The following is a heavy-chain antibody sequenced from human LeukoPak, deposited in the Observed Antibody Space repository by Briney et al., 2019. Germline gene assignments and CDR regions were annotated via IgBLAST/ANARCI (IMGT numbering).Heavy chain of an antibody. Sequence: ASVKVSCKASGYTFTGYYMHWVRQAPGQGLEWSGRINPNSGGTNYAQKYQGRVTMTRDTSISTAYMELSRLRSDDTAVYYCARDLPFYYDSSGNWFDPRGQGTLVTVSS. J-gene: IGHJ5*02. D-gene: IGHD3-22*01. CDR1: GYTFTGYY. V-gene: IGHV1-2*06. CDR2: INPNSGGT. CDR3: ARDLPFYYDSSGNWFDP.